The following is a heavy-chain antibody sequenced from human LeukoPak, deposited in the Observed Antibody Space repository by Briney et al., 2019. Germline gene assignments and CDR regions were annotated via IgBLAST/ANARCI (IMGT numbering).Heavy chain of an antibody. CDR1: GFTFSSYW. Sequence: GGSLRLSCAASGFTFSSYWMSWVRQAPGKGLEWVANIKQDGSEKYYVDSVKGRFTISRDNSKNTLYLQMNSLRAEDTAVYYCAKGTGILRYFDWLKGGYYYYGMDVWGQGTTVTVSS. J-gene: IGHJ6*02. CDR3: AKGTGILRYFDWLKGGYYYYGMDV. V-gene: IGHV3-7*05. D-gene: IGHD3-9*01. CDR2: IKQDGSEK.